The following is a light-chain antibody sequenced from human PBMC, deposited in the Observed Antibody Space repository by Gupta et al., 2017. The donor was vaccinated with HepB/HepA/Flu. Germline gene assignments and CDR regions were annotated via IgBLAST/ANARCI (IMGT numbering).Light chain of an antibody. CDR3: QQTVDIPRT. V-gene: IGKV1-39*01. Sequence: DIQMTQSPSSLSASVGDRINLTCRASQNIDSYLNWYHQRPGKVPKLLIYGASSLQRGVPSRFSGSGSGTDFTLTVSSLQPDDFATYYCQQTVDIPRTFGHGTKVDIK. CDR2: GAS. CDR1: QNIDSY. J-gene: IGKJ3*01.